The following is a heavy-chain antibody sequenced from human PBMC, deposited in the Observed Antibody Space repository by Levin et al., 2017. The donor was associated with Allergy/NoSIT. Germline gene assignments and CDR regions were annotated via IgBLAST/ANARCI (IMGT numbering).Heavy chain of an antibody. CDR3: ARETNPRAIPYYFDY. CDR2: ISYDGSNK. CDR1: GFTFSSYA. D-gene: IGHD1-26*01. V-gene: IGHV3-30-3*01. J-gene: IGHJ4*02. Sequence: GGSLRLSCAASGFTFSSYAMHWVRQAPGKGLEWVAVISYDGSNKYYADSVKGRFTISRDNSKNTLYLQMNSLRAEDTAVYYCARETNPRAIPYYFDYWGQGTLVTVSS.